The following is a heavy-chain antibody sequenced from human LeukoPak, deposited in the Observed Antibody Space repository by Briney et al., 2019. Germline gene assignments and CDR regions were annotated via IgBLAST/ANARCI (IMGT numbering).Heavy chain of an antibody. D-gene: IGHD3-22*01. Sequence: ASVKVSCKASGYTFTSYDINWVRKAPGQGLEWMGWISPNSGGTNYAQKFQGRVTMTRDTSISTAYMELSRLTPDDTAVYYCARDYYDSSGYSGQYNWFAPWGQGTLVTVSS. V-gene: IGHV1-2*02. CDR1: GYTFTSYD. CDR2: ISPNSGGT. J-gene: IGHJ5*02. CDR3: ARDYYDSSGYSGQYNWFAP.